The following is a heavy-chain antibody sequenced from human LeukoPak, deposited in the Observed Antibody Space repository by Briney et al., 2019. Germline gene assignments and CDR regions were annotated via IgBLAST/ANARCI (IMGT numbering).Heavy chain of an antibody. Sequence: GGSLRLSCAASGSIVSSNYMTWVRQAPGKGLEWVSIIHTNGNTYYADSVKGRFTISRDNSKNTLYLQMNSLRTEDTAVYYCASSRTAASSNWFDPWGQGTLVTVSS. CDR3: ASSRTAASSNWFDP. D-gene: IGHD6-13*01. CDR2: IHTNGNT. J-gene: IGHJ5*02. V-gene: IGHV3-53*01. CDR1: GSIVSSNY.